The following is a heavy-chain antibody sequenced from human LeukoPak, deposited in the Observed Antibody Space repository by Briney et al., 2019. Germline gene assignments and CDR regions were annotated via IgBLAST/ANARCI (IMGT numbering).Heavy chain of an antibody. D-gene: IGHD6-19*01. Sequence: PSETLSLTCAVYGGSFSGYYWSWIRQPPGKGLEWIGEINHSGSTNYNPSLKSRVTISVDTSKNQFSLKLSSVTAADTAVYYCARGYRGSGWYPFDYWGQGTLVTVSS. CDR2: INHSGST. CDR3: ARGYRGSGWYPFDY. CDR1: GGSFSGYY. V-gene: IGHV4-34*01. J-gene: IGHJ4*02.